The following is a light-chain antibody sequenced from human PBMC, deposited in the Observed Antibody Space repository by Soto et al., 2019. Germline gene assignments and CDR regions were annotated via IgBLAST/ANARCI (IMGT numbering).Light chain of an antibody. CDR1: SSNIDVFDL. Sequence: QSVLTQPASVSGSPGQSITISCTGTSSNIDVFDLVSWYRQRPGKPPQLIIYGVTKRPSGVSDRFSASKAGNTASLTISGLQPEDEADYYCCSYAGFTTYVFGSGTKLTVL. CDR2: GVT. V-gene: IGLV2-23*02. J-gene: IGLJ1*01. CDR3: CSYAGFTTYV.